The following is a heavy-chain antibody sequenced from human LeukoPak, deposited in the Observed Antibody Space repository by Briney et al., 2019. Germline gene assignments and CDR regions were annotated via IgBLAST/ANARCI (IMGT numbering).Heavy chain of an antibody. Sequence: PSETLSLTCTVSGGSVSSDSYYWSWIRQPPGKGLEWIGEINHSGSTNYNPSLKSRVTISVDTSKNQFSLKLSSVTAADTAVYYCARARRRRYCSGGSCYHGPYFDYWGQGTLVTVSS. V-gene: IGHV4-34*01. D-gene: IGHD2-15*01. CDR1: GGSVSSDSYY. CDR3: ARARRRRYCSGGSCYHGPYFDY. CDR2: INHSGST. J-gene: IGHJ4*02.